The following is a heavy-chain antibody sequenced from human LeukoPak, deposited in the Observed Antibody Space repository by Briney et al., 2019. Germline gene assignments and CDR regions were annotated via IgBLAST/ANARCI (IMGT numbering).Heavy chain of an antibody. V-gene: IGHV3-21*01. CDR3: ARAGNAGYSSYYYYGMDV. CDR1: GFTFSDYS. CDR2: ISSGGSYI. D-gene: IGHD5-18*01. J-gene: IGHJ6*02. Sequence: GGSLRLSCAASGFTFSDYSMNWVRQAPGKGLEWVSSISSGGSYIYYADSVKGRFTISRDNAKNSLYLQMNSLRAEDTAVYYCARAGNAGYSSYYYYGMDVWGQGTTVTVSS.